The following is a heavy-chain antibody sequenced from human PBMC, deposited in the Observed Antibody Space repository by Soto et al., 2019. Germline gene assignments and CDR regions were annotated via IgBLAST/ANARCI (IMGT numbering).Heavy chain of an antibody. D-gene: IGHD3-9*01. V-gene: IGHV4-59*11. J-gene: IGHJ3*02. CDR1: GGSITGLH. Sequence: PSETLSLTCTVSGGSITGLHWTRIRQPPGKGLEWIGYIYYSGSTYYNPSLKSRVTISVDTSKNQFSLKLSSVTAADTAVYYCARASHRYYDILTGYPDAFDIWGQGTMVTVSS. CDR3: ARASHRYYDILTGYPDAFDI. CDR2: IYYSGST.